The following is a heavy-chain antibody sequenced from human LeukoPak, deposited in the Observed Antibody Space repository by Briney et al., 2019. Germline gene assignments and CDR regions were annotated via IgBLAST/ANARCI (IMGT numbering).Heavy chain of an antibody. V-gene: IGHV4-59*08. CDR1: GGSISSYY. J-gene: IGHJ5*02. CDR3: ARRYYYGSGSYGFDP. D-gene: IGHD3-10*01. Sequence: PSETLSLTCTVSGGSISSYYWSWIRQPPGKGLEWIGYIYYSGSTYYNPSLKSRVTISVDTSKNQFSLKLSSVTAADTAVYYCARRYYYGSGSYGFDPWGQGTLVTVSS. CDR2: IYYSGST.